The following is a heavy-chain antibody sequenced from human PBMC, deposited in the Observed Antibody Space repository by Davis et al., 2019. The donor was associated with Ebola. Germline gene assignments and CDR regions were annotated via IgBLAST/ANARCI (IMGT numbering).Heavy chain of an antibody. CDR3: ARDRGLIAAASTKDY. CDR1: GYTFTSYG. D-gene: IGHD6-13*01. CDR2: ISAYNGNT. Sequence: ASVKVSCKASGYTFTSYGISWVRQAPGQGLEWMGWISAYNGNTNYAQKLQGRVTMTTDTSTSTAYMELRSLRSDDTAVYYCARDRGLIAAASTKDYWGQGTLVTVSS. J-gene: IGHJ4*02. V-gene: IGHV1-18*01.